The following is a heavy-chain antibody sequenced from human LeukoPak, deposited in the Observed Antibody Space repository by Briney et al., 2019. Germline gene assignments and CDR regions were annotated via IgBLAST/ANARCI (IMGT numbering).Heavy chain of an antibody. CDR1: GDSVSGNSAT. J-gene: IGHJ4*02. Sequence: SQTLSLTCALSGDSVSGNSATWNWIRQPPSRGLEWLGRTYYRSKWYTDYAVSVKSRITINPDTSKNQFSLQLNSVTPEDTAVYYCARVSAAGLFDYWGQGTLVTVSS. V-gene: IGHV6-1*01. D-gene: IGHD3/OR15-3a*01. CDR2: TYYRSKWYT. CDR3: ARVSAAGLFDY.